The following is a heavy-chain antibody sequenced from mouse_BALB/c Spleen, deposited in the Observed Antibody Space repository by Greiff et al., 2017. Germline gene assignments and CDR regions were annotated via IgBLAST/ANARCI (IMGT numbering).Heavy chain of an antibody. V-gene: IGHV6-6*02. J-gene: IGHJ4*01. CDR2: IRLKSNNYAT. Sequence: EVMLVESGGGLVQPGGSMKLSCVASGFTFSNYWMNWVRQSPEKGLEWVAEIRLKSNNYATHYAESVKGRFTISRDDSKSSVYLQMNNLRAEDTGIYYCTRRGDYYGSSLYAMDYWGQGTSVTVSS. CDR3: TRRGDYYGSSLYAMDY. D-gene: IGHD1-1*01. CDR1: GFTFSNYW.